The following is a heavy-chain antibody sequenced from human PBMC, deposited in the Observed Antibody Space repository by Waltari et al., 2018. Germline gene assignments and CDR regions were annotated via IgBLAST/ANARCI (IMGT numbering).Heavy chain of an antibody. J-gene: IGHJ4*02. Sequence: QLQVQESGSGLVKPSQTLSLTCAVSGDSISSGPYAWSWIRQPPGKGLEWIGSISHSGNLYYNPSLKSRVTMSVDRSKKQFSLKLSSVTAADTAVYYCAVSGSYPGSDYWGQGTLVTVSS. V-gene: IGHV4-30-2*01. CDR3: AVSGSYPGSDY. CDR2: ISHSGNL. D-gene: IGHD1-26*01. CDR1: GDSISSGPYA.